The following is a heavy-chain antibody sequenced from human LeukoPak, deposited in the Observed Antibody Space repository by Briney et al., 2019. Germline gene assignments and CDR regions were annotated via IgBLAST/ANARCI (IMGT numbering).Heavy chain of an antibody. V-gene: IGHV4-59*08. CDR2: IYYSGST. CDR3: ARLGGSGFDY. Sequence: SETLSLTCTVSGGSISGYYWSWIRQPPGRGLEWIGYIYYSGSTNYNPSLKSRVTISVDTSKNRSSLKLSSVTAADTAVYYCARLGGSGFDYWGQGTLVTVSS. CDR1: GGSISGYY. J-gene: IGHJ4*02. D-gene: IGHD3-10*01.